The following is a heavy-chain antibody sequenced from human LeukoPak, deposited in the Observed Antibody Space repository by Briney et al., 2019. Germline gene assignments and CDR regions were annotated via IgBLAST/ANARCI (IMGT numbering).Heavy chain of an antibody. V-gene: IGHV1-18*01. CDR2: ISAHNGET. J-gene: IGHJ4*02. CDR1: GYTFQFFG. D-gene: IGHD6-6*01. Sequence: ASVKLSCKASGYTFQFFGINWVRQAPGQGLEWVGWISAHNGETNYTQNLPGRVTMTTDTYTSTAYMELRNLRSDDTAVYYCARDFSAGRPFRFDSWGEGTPVIVSS. CDR3: ARDFSAGRPFRFDS.